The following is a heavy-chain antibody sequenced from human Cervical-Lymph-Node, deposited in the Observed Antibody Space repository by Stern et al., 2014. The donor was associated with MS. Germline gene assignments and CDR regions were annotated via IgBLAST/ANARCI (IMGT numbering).Heavy chain of an antibody. CDR1: GGSISANH. J-gene: IGHJ4*02. D-gene: IGHD3-22*01. CDR3: ARNSAFYYGSSGYYPYYFDY. Sequence: QLQLQESGPGLVKPSETLSVTCTVSGGSISANHWSWVRQPPGKGLEWIGHILYSGNTDYNPSLKSRVTISVDTSKNQFSLKLSSMTPADAAVYYCARNSAFYYGSSGYYPYYFDYGGQGTLVTVSS. V-gene: IGHV4-59*01. CDR2: ILYSGNT.